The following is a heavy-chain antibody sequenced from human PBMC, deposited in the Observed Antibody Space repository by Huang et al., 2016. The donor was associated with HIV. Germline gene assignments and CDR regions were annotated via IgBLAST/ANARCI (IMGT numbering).Heavy chain of an antibody. CDR3: ATKNSKRVTVTRGAFDI. J-gene: IGHJ3*02. D-gene: IGHD2-21*02. Sequence: QVQLVQSGSDLKPPGASVKVSCRASGYTFTTYAINWVRQAPGQGLEWMGWINTNNGDPTYGQGFTGRFVFSTDTSLSTAYLQIVGLKSEDTALYFCATKNSKRVTVTRGAFDIWGQGTLVTVSS. CDR2: INTNNGDP. CDR1: GYTFTTYA. V-gene: IGHV7-4-1*01.